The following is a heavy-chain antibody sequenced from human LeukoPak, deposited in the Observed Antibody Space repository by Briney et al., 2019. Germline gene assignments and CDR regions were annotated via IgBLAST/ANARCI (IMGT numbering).Heavy chain of an antibody. J-gene: IGHJ5*02. V-gene: IGHV1-18*04. D-gene: IGHD4-17*01. CDR2: IIAYTGHT. CDR1: GYTFSSYG. CDR3: ARDFNDGDSPGNWFDP. Sequence: PGASVKVSCKASGYTFSSYGINWVRQAPGQGLEWVGRIIAYTGHTSYAQKLQVRVTMTTDTSTSTAYMELSSLRSEDTAVYYCARDFNDGDSPGNWFDPWGQGTLVTVSS.